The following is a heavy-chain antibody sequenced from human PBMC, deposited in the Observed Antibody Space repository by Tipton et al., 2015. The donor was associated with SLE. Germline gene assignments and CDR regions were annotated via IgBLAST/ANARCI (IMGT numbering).Heavy chain of an antibody. CDR1: GGSSSGYY. V-gene: IGHV4-34*01. CDR2: INHSGST. D-gene: IGHD6-6*01. J-gene: IGHJ4*02. CDR3: ARKEIEGSTYSSSFDY. Sequence: TLSLTCTVYGGSSSGYYWSWIRQPPGKGLEWIGEINHSGSTNYNPSLKSRVTISVDTSKNQFSLKLSSVTAADTAVYYCARKEIEGSTYSSSFDYWGQGTLVTVSS.